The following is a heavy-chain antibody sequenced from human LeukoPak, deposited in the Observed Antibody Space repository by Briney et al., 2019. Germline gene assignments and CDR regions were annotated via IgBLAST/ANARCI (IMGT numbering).Heavy chain of an antibody. Sequence: PGGSLRLSCAASGFTFSSYGMHWVRQGPGKGLEWVAVISYDGSNKYYADSVKGRFTISRDNSKNTLYLQMNSLRAEDTAVYYCARDRGYGEEASFDYWGQGTLVTVSS. CDR3: ARDRGYGEEASFDY. J-gene: IGHJ4*02. V-gene: IGHV3-30*03. CDR1: GFTFSSYG. D-gene: IGHD5-18*01. CDR2: ISYDGSNK.